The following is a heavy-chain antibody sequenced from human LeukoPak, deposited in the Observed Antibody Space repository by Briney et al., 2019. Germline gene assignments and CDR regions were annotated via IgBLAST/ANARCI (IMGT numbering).Heavy chain of an antibody. CDR3: ARGPNSYYYDSSGYYYGPGAY. Sequence: GGSLRLSCAASGFMFRSYSMNWVRQAPGKGLEWVSSISSSSTYIYYADSVKGRFTISRDNAKNSLYQQMNSLRADDTAVYYCARGPNSYYYDSSGYYYGPGAYWGQGTLVTVSS. J-gene: IGHJ4*02. CDR1: GFMFRSYS. CDR2: ISSSSTYI. D-gene: IGHD3-22*01. V-gene: IGHV3-21*01.